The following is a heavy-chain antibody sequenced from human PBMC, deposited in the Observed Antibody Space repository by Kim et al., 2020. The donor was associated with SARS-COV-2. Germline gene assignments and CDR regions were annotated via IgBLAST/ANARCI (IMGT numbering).Heavy chain of an antibody. CDR2: IDPSDSYT. Sequence: EWMGRIDPSDSYTTYSPSFQGHVTISADKSISTAYLQWSSLKASDTAMYYCARHLPAGWLQYYYHGMDVWGQGTTVTVSS. V-gene: IGHV5-10-1*01. CDR3: ARHLPAGWLQYYYHGMDV. D-gene: IGHD5-12*01. J-gene: IGHJ6*02.